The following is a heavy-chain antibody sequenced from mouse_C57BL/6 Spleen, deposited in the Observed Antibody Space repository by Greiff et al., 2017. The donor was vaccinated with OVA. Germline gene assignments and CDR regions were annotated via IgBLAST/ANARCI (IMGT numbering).Heavy chain of an antibody. V-gene: IGHV5-9-1*02. CDR3: TRGYGSSPYYAMDY. D-gene: IGHD1-1*01. CDR1: GFTFSSYA. CDR2: ISSGGDYI. J-gene: IGHJ4*01. Sequence: DVMLVESGEGLVKPGGSLKLSCATSGFTFSSYAMSWVRQTPEKRLEWVAYISSGGDYIYYADTVKGRFTISRDNARNTLYLQMSSLKSEDTAMYYCTRGYGSSPYYAMDYWGQGTSVTVSS.